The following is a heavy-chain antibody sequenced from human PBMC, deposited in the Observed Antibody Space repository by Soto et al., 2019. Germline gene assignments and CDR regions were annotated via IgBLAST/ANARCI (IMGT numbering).Heavy chain of an antibody. D-gene: IGHD5-12*01. CDR1: GGSFSGYY. V-gene: IGHV4-34*01. Sequence: QVQLQQWGAGLLKPSETLSLTCAVYGGSFSGYYWSWIRQPPGKGLEWIGEINHSGSTNYNPSLKSRVTISVDTSKNQFSLKLSSVTAADTAVYYCATEGPAWLRGRGPLNYWGQGTLVTVSS. CDR3: ATEGPAWLRGRGPLNY. J-gene: IGHJ4*02. CDR2: INHSGST.